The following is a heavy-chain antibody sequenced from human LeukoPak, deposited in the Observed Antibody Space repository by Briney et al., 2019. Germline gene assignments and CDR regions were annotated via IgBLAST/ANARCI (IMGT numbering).Heavy chain of an antibody. V-gene: IGHV3-21*01. J-gene: IGHJ4*02. CDR3: ARDLTTYYYDSSGPPGY. CDR2: ISSSSSYI. Sequence: GGSLRLSCAASGFTFSSYSMNWVRQAPGKGLEWVSSISSSSSYIYYADSVKGRFTISRDNAKNSLYLQMNSLRAEDTAVYYCARDLTTYYYDSSGPPGYWGQGTLVTVSS. CDR1: GFTFSSYS. D-gene: IGHD3-22*01.